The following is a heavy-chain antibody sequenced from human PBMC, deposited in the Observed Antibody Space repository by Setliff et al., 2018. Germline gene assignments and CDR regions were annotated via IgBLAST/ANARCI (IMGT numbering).Heavy chain of an antibody. V-gene: IGHV1-69*10. CDR2: IIPILGIA. CDR1: GYTFTSYG. D-gene: IGHD3-9*01. J-gene: IGHJ4*02. CDR3: ARTYYDILTGYYSSPGYFDY. Sequence: SVKVSCKASGYTFTSYGISWVRQAPGQGLEWMGGIIPILGIANYAQKFQGRVTITADKSTSTAYMELSSLRSEDTAVYYCARTYYDILTGYYSSPGYFDYWGQGTLVTVSS.